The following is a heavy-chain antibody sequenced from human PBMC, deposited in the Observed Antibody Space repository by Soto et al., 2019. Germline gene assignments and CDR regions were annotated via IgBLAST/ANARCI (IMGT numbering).Heavy chain of an antibody. CDR1: GFTFTSYA. D-gene: IGHD3-22*01. J-gene: IGHJ4*02. CDR2: IGASGDDT. CDR3: VKDRGWDSSSLTTPLGIYEC. Sequence: EVQLLESGGGLVQPGGSLRLSCAASGFTFTSYAMTWVRQAPGKGLEWVSSIGASGDDTYYADSAKGRFTISRDNSKNTVSLQMNGLRAEDTALYHCVKDRGWDSSSLTTPLGIYECWGQGAQVTVSS. V-gene: IGHV3-23*01.